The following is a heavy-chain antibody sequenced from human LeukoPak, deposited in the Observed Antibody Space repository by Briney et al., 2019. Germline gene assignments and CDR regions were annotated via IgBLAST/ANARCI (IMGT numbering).Heavy chain of an antibody. D-gene: IGHD1-1*01. CDR1: GFTFSSYA. J-gene: IGHJ4*02. CDR3: AKQTRPQLERRLGFDY. Sequence: GGSLRLSCAASGFTFSSYAMSWVRQAPGKGLEWVSAISGSGGSTYYADPVKGRFTISRDNSKNTLYLQMNSLRAEDTAVYYCAKQTRPQLERRLGFDYWGQGTLVTVSS. V-gene: IGHV3-23*01. CDR2: ISGSGGST.